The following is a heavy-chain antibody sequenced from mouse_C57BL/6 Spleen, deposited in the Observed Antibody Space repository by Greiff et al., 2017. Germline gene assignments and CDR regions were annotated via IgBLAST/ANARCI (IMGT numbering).Heavy chain of an antibody. Sequence: VKLQQPGAELVRPGTSVKLSCKASGYTFTSYWMHWVKQRPGQGLEWIGVIDPSDSYTNYNQKFKGKATLTVDTSSSTAYMQLSSLTSEDSAVYYCATSYDYDGFAYWGQGTLVTVSA. V-gene: IGHV1-59*01. J-gene: IGHJ3*01. D-gene: IGHD2-4*01. CDR3: ATSYDYDGFAY. CDR2: IDPSDSYT. CDR1: GYTFTSYW.